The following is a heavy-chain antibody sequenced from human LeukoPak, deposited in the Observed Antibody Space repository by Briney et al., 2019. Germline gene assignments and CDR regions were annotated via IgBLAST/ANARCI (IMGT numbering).Heavy chain of an antibody. CDR3: ARDDMLERPSFDI. CDR1: GFPFSGYH. Sequence: GGSLRLSCAASGFPFSGYHMSWIRQAPGKGLEWISYIYLTGDIMYYADSVKGRFTISRDNAKNLLYLQMNSLKVEDTAVYYCARDDMLERPSFDIWGQGTVVTVSS. CDR2: IYLTGDIM. D-gene: IGHD1-1*01. J-gene: IGHJ3*02. V-gene: IGHV3-11*01.